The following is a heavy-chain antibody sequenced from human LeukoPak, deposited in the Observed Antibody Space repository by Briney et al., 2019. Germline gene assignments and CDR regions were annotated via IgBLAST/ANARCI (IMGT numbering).Heavy chain of an antibody. CDR3: AKALNSSGSGSYYMDY. V-gene: IGHV3-30*18. CDR2: ISYDGSNK. J-gene: IGHJ4*02. Sequence: PGRSLRLSCAASGFTFSSYGMHWVRQAPGKGLEWVAVISYDGSNKYYADSVKGRFTISRDNSENTLYLQMNSLRAEDTAVYYCAKALNSSGSGSYYMDYWGQGTLVTVSS. CDR1: GFTFSSYG. D-gene: IGHD3-10*01.